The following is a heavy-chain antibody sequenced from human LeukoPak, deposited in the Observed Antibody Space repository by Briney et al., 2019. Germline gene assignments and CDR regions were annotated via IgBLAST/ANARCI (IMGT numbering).Heavy chain of an antibody. Sequence: GGSLRLSCADSGFTFTNAWMSWVRQAPGKGLEWICRIKSKTDGETTNYAEPVRGRFTISRDDSKSAVYLQMNSLKIEDTAVYYCTTDLGTYYHGSQRLIPIDYWGQGTLVTVSS. CDR2: IKSKTDGETT. V-gene: IGHV3-15*01. J-gene: IGHJ4*02. CDR1: GFTFTNAW. CDR3: TTDLGTYYHGSQRLIPIDY. D-gene: IGHD3-10*01.